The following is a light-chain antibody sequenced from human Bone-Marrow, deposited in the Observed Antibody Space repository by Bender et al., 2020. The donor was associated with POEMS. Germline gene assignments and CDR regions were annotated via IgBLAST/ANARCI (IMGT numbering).Light chain of an antibody. CDR1: ISNVGTYKL. CDR2: EDT. V-gene: IGLV2-23*01. Sequence: QSSLTQPASVSGSPGQSITISCTRTISNVGTYKLVSWYQHHPGKAPKLIIYEDTKRPSGVSNRFSGSKSGSTASLTISGLQTEDEADYYCFSYTGSYVFGIGTKVTVL. J-gene: IGLJ1*01. CDR3: FSYTGSYV.